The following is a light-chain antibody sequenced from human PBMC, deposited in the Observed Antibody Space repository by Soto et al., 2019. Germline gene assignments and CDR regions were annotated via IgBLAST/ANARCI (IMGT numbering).Light chain of an antibody. CDR3: QQYNSYPWA. V-gene: IGKV1-5*01. CDR1: QSVSSW. J-gene: IGKJ1*01. CDR2: KTS. Sequence: IQMTQSPSTLSASVGDRVTIGCRASQSVSSWLAWYQQKPGKAPKLLIYKTSSLESGVPSRFSASGSGTEFTLTISGLQPDDFAPYYCQQYNSYPWAFGQGTKVDI.